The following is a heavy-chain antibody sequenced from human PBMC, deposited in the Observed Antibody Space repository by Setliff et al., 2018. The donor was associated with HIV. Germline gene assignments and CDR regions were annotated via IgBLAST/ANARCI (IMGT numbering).Heavy chain of an antibody. V-gene: IGHV5-51*01. CDR1: GYSFTSYW. J-gene: IGHJ6*02. D-gene: IGHD3-10*01. Sequence: GESLKISCKGSGYSFTSYWIGWVRQMPGKGLEWMGVIYPGDSDTRYSPSFQGQVTISADKSISTAYLQWSSLKASDTAMYYCARFGFGELPYYYGMDVWGQGTTVTVSS. CDR2: IYPGDSDT. CDR3: ARFGFGELPYYYGMDV.